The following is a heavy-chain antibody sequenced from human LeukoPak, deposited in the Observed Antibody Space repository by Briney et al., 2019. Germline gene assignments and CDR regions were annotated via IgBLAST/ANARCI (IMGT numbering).Heavy chain of an antibody. CDR2: IFGSGGST. V-gene: IGHV3-23*01. J-gene: IGHJ4*02. D-gene: IGHD6-19*01. CDR1: GFTFSSYA. CDR3: AKTTTGYSSGRYPGWPVDY. Sequence: PGGSLRLFCPASGFTFSSYAMYWVRQAPGKGLEWVSGIFGSGGSTHYAGSVKGRFTISRDNSKNTVYLQMNSLRAEDSAVYCCAKTTTGYSSGRYPGWPVDYWGQGTLVTVSS.